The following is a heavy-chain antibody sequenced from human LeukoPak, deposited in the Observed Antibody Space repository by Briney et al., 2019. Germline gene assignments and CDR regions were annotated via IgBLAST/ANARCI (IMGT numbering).Heavy chain of an antibody. CDR2: ISAYNGNT. V-gene: IGHV1-18*01. CDR1: GYTFTSYG. J-gene: IGHJ4*02. Sequence: ASVKVSCKASGYTFTSYGISWVRQAPGQGLEWMGWISAYNGNTNYAQKLQGRVTMTTDTSTSTAYMELRSLRSDDTAVYYCARDANYYYDSSGYYPYFDYWGQGTLVTVSS. D-gene: IGHD3-22*01. CDR3: ARDANYYYDSSGYYPYFDY.